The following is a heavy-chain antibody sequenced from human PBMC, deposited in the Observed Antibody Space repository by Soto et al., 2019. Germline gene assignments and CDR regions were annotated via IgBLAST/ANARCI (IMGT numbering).Heavy chain of an antibody. CDR2: INAGNGNT. J-gene: IGHJ4*02. Sequence: ASVKVSCKASGYTFTSYAMHWARQAPGQRLEWMGWINAGNGNTKYSQKFQGRVTITRDTSASTAYMELSSLRSEDTAVYYCARTPQYGGNFDYWGQGTLVTVSS. CDR1: GYTFTSYA. D-gene: IGHD2-15*01. V-gene: IGHV1-3*01. CDR3: ARTPQYGGNFDY.